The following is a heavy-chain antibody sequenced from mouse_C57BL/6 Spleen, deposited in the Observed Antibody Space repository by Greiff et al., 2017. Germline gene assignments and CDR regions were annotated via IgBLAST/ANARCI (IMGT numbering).Heavy chain of an antibody. CDR3: ASQGETSLDY. Sequence: VQLQQPGAELVRPGSSVKLSCKASGYTFTSYWMHWVKQRPIQGLEWIGNIDPSDSETHYNQKFKDKATLTVDKSSSTAYMQLSSLTSEDSAVYYCASQGETSLDYWGQGTTLTVSS. V-gene: IGHV1-52*01. J-gene: IGHJ2*01. CDR1: GYTFTSYW. CDR2: IDPSDSET.